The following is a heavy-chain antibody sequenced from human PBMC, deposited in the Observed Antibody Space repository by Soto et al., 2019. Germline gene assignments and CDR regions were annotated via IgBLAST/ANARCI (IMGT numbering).Heavy chain of an antibody. D-gene: IGHD2-15*01. CDR2: ISYDGSNK. J-gene: IGHJ3*02. V-gene: IGHV3-30-3*01. CDR1: GFTFSSYA. Sequence: PGGSLRLSCAASGFTFSSYAMHWVRQAPGKGLEWVAVISYDGSNKYYADSVKGRFTISRDNSKNTLYLQMNSLRAEDTAVYYCARTPGGGNEAASDAFDIWGQGTMVTVS. CDR3: ARTPGGGNEAASDAFDI.